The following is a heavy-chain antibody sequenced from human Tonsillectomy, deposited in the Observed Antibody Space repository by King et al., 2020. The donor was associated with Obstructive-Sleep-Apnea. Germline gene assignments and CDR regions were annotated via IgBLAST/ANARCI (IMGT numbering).Heavy chain of an antibody. CDR3: AKPWTYYGDDRYFDL. V-gene: IGHV3-9*01. Sequence: DVQLVESGGGLVQPGRSLRLSCAASGFKFDDYAMHWVRQAPGKGLEWVSGISWNSGSIDYADSVRGRFTISRDNAKNSLYLQMNSLRGEDTALYYCAKPWTYYGDDRYFDLWGRGTLVTVSS. J-gene: IGHJ2*01. CDR1: GFKFDDYA. CDR2: ISWNSGSI. D-gene: IGHD4-17*01.